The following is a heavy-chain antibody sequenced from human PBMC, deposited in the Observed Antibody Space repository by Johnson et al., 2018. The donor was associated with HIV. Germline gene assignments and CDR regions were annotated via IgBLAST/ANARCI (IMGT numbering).Heavy chain of an antibody. V-gene: IGHV3-9*01. Sequence: VQLVESGGGLVQPVRSLRLSCAASGFTFDDYAMHWVRQAPGKGLEWVSGISWNSGSIGYADSVKGRFTISRDNAKNSLYLQMNSLRAEDTAVYYCAKDLRVGTDAFDIWGQGTMVTVSS. D-gene: IGHD1-26*01. J-gene: IGHJ3*02. CDR1: GFTFDDYA. CDR2: ISWNSGSI. CDR3: AKDLRVGTDAFDI.